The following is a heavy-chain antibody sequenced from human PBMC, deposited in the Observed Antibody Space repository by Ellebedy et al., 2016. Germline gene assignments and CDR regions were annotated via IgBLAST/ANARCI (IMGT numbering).Heavy chain of an antibody. V-gene: IGHV3-9*01. CDR2: ISWNSAAI. J-gene: IGHJ4*02. CDR3: AKGTMDYLHH. Sequence: GGSLRLSXATSGFTFDDYALHWVRQVPGKGLEWVSGISWNSAAIGYGEAVKGRFTISRDSAKNYLYLQMNSLRVEDTALYFCAKGTMDYLHHWGQGTLATVSS. D-gene: IGHD3-10*01. CDR1: GFTFDDYA.